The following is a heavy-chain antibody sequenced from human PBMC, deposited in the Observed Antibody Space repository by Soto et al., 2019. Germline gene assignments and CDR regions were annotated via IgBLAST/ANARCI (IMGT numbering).Heavy chain of an antibody. CDR1: GGSFSRYT. J-gene: IGHJ6*02. V-gene: IGHV1-69*02. Sequence: QVQLVQSGAEVKKPGTSVRVSCKASGGSFSRYTIDWVRLAPGQGLEWVGRVIPVSGIANYGQRFQGRVRITADKRMATAYMELSSLRSEDTAIYYCARCSTFYYFGLDVWGQGTTVTVSS. CDR3: ARCSTFYYFGLDV. CDR2: VIPVSGIA. D-gene: IGHD2-2*01.